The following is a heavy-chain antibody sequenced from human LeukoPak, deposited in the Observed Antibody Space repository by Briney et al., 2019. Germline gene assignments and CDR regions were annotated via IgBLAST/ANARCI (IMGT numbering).Heavy chain of an antibody. CDR2: INPNSGDT. J-gene: IGHJ4*02. V-gene: IGHV1-2*06. D-gene: IGHD2-2*01. CDR1: GYTFTSYG. CDR3: ARDYCSSTSCLFDY. Sequence: ASVKVSCKASGYTFTSYGISWVRQAPGQGLEWMGRINPNSGDTNYAQKFQGRVAMTRDTSISTAFMELTRLRSDDTAVYYCARDYCSSTSCLFDYWGQGTLVTVSS.